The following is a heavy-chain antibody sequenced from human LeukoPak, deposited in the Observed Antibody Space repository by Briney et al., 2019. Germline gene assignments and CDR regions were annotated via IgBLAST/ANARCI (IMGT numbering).Heavy chain of an antibody. J-gene: IGHJ4*02. D-gene: IGHD2-15*01. V-gene: IGHV3-30*04. CDR2: ISYHGRNE. CDR3: ARRTVVVAAIDLDY. CDR1: GFTFSNHA. Sequence: GGSLRLSCTASGFTFSNHAMHWVRQAPGKGLEWLTVISYHGRNEYYADSVTGRFTISRDNSKNTVSLQLNSLRVEDAAVYYCARRTVVVAAIDLDYWGQGTLVTVSS.